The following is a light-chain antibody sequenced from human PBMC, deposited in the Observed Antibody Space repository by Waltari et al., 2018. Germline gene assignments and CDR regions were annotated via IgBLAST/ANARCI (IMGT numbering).Light chain of an antibody. Sequence: SYELTQPPSVSVSPGQTASITCSGDKLGDKYACWYQQKPGPSPVLVIYQDSKRPSGIPERFSGYNSGNTATLTISGTQAMDEADYYCQAWDSSTAVFGTGTKVTVL. CDR3: QAWDSSTAV. J-gene: IGLJ1*01. CDR2: QDS. V-gene: IGLV3-1*01. CDR1: KLGDKY.